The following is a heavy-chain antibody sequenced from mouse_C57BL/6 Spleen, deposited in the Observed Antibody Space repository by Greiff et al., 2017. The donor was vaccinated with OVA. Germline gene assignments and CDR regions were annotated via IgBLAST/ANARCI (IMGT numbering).Heavy chain of an antibody. V-gene: IGHV5-4*01. CDR2: ISDGGSYT. CDR1: GFTFSSYA. J-gene: IGHJ3*01. Sequence: EVKLMESGGGLVKPGGSLKLSCAASGFTFSSYAMSWVRQTPEKRLEWVATISDGGSYTYYPDNVKGRFTISRDNAKNNLYLQMSHLKSEDTAMYDCARDSSGSWCAYWGQGTLVTVSA. CDR3: ARDSSGSWCAY. D-gene: IGHD3-2*02.